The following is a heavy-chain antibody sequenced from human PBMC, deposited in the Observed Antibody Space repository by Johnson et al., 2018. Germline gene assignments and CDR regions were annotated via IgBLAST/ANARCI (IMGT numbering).Heavy chain of an antibody. D-gene: IGHD2-15*01. V-gene: IGHV3-7*04. Sequence: EVQLVESGGGLVQXGGSLGLSCAASGFTFSSYCMSWVRQAPGRGLEWVANLEQDGSEKYYVDSVKGRCTIYRDNARTSLFLQMNSLRAEDTGVYYCARVDCGGGSCYSHYYYYGMDVWGQGTTVTVSS. J-gene: IGHJ6*02. CDR1: GFTFSSYC. CDR3: ARVDCGGGSCYSHYYYYGMDV. CDR2: LEQDGSEK.